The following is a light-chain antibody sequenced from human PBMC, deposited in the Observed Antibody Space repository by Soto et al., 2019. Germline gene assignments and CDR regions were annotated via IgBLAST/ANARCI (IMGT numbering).Light chain of an antibody. J-gene: IGLJ1*01. Sequence: QSVLTQPASVSGSPGQSIAISCTGTRSEVGGYNYVSWYQQHPGKAPKLMIHDVTNRSSGVSNRFSGSKSGNTASLTISGLQTEDEADYYCSSYTSSDTYVFGTGTKSPS. V-gene: IGLV2-14*01. CDR3: SSYTSSDTYV. CDR2: DVT. CDR1: RSEVGGYNY.